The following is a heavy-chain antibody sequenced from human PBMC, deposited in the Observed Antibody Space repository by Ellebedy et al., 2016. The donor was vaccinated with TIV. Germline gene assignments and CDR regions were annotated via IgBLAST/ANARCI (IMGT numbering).Heavy chain of an antibody. V-gene: IGHV3-7*03. D-gene: IGHD2-2*01. CDR2: IKQDGSEK. J-gene: IGHJ4*02. Sequence: PGGSLRLSCAASGFTFSTYWMSWVRQAPGKGLEWVAKIKQDGSEKHYVDSVKGRFTIFRDNAKNSLYLQMNSLRAEDTAVYYCVRVKPPAAVFDYWGQGTVLTVSS. CDR3: VRVKPPAAVFDY. CDR1: GFTFSTYW.